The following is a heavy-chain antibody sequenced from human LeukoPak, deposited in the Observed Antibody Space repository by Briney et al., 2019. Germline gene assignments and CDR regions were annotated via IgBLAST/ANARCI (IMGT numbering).Heavy chain of an antibody. Sequence: SETLSLTCTVSGGSISSYYWSWIRQPPGKGLEWIGYIYYSGSTNYNPSLKSRVTISVDTSKNQFSLKLSSVTAADTAVYYCARRSSGWYRDQHDAFDIWGQGTMVTVSS. D-gene: IGHD6-19*01. J-gene: IGHJ3*02. CDR3: ARRSSGWYRDQHDAFDI. CDR1: GGSISSYY. V-gene: IGHV4-59*01. CDR2: IYYSGST.